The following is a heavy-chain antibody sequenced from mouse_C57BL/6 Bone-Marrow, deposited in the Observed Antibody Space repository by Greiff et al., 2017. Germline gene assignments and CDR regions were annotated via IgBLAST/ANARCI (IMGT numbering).Heavy chain of an antibody. V-gene: IGHV5-6*02. D-gene: IGHD2-3*01. CDR3: ARQNGYYGAMDY. Sequence: EVKLVESGGDLVKPGGSLKLSCAASGFTFSSYGMSWVRQTPDKRLEWVANISSGGSYTYYPDSVKGRFTISRDNAKNTLYLQMSSLKSEDTAMYYCARQNGYYGAMDYWGQGTSVTVSS. CDR2: ISSGGSYT. CDR1: GFTFSSYG. J-gene: IGHJ4*01.